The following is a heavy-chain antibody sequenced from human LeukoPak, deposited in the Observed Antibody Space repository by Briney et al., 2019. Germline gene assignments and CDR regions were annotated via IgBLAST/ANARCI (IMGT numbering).Heavy chain of an antibody. D-gene: IGHD4-17*01. V-gene: IGHV4-31*03. CDR2: IYYSGST. CDR1: GGSISSGGYY. J-gene: IGHJ3*02. CDR3: ARVGRGVTTSYAFDI. Sequence: PSETLSLTCTVSGGSISSGGYYWSWIRQHPGKGLEWIGYIYYSGSTYYNPSLKSRVTISVDTSKNQFSLKLSSVTAADTAVYYCARVGRGVTTSYAFDIWGQGTMVTVSS.